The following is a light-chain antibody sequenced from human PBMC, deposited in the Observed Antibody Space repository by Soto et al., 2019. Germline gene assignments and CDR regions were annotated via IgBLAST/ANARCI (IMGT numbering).Light chain of an antibody. CDR1: QSVSSY. CDR3: RQTFKTPHT. CDR2: SAS. V-gene: IGKV1-39*01. Sequence: DIQMTQSPTSLSASVGDIVTIIFLASQSVSSYLNWYQQQPGEAPKLLISSASTLQTGVPSRFSGSGFGTDYTLTISSLQSADFATYYCRQTFKTPHTFGQGTKVDIK. J-gene: IGKJ2*01.